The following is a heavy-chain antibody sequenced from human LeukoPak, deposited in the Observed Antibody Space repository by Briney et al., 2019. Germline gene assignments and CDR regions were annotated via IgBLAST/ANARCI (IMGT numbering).Heavy chain of an antibody. Sequence: ASVKVSCKASGYTFTSYGITWVRQAPGQGLEWMRCISAYNAYTYYSQKLQGRVTMTTDTSTSTAYMELRSLRSDDTAVYYCARDVLHRIHYDSSAYYPGSSYWGQGTLVTVSS. D-gene: IGHD3-22*01. CDR2: ISAYNAYT. CDR1: GYTFTSYG. J-gene: IGHJ4*02. CDR3: ARDVLHRIHYDSSAYYPGSSY. V-gene: IGHV1-18*01.